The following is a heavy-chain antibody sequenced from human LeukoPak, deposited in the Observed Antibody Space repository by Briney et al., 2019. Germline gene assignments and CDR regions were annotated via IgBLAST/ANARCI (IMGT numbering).Heavy chain of an antibody. CDR1: GFIFSDHG. CDR2: IWSGSTTG. CDR3: ARDIWNDARYFMDV. J-gene: IGHJ6*03. Sequence: PGGSLRLSCAASGFIFSDHGMHWVRQAPGKGLEWVALIWSGSTTGLHSASVEGRFTISRDRNTLYLQMNSLKAEDSAVYFCARDIWNDARYFMDVWGIGTTVTVPS. D-gene: IGHD1-1*01. V-gene: IGHV3-33*01.